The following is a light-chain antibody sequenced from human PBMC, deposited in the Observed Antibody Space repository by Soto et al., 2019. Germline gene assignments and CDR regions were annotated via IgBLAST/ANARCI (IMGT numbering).Light chain of an antibody. Sequence: EIVVTQSPATLSLSPGESATLSCRASQSVSSSLAWYQQKPGQAPRLLIYGASTRATGIQARFSGSGSGTEFTLTIRSLQSEDFAVYYCKQYNNWWTFGQGTKVDIK. V-gene: IGKV3-15*01. J-gene: IGKJ1*01. CDR3: KQYNNWWT. CDR2: GAS. CDR1: QSVSSS.